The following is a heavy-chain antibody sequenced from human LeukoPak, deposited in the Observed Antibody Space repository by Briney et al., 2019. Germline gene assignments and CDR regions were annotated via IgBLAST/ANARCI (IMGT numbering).Heavy chain of an antibody. CDR3: ARKGGTFDY. Sequence: PSETLSLTCTVSGGSINNYYWSWIRQPPGKGLEWIGYIYYSGSTNYNPSLKSRVTMSVDTSKNQFSLNLTSVTAADTAVYYCARKGGTFDYWGQGTLVTVSS. D-gene: IGHD2-15*01. V-gene: IGHV4-59*08. CDR2: IYYSGST. CDR1: GGSINNYY. J-gene: IGHJ4*02.